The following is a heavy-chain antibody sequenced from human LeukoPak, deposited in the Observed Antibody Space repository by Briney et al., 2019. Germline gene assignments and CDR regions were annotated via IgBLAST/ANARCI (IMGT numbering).Heavy chain of an antibody. Sequence: GGSLRLSCAASGFTFSSYSMNWVRQAPGKGLEWVSSISSSSSYIYYADSVKGRFTISRDNAKNSLYLQMNSLRAEDTAVYYCARSRYCSSTSCYSGAFDIWGQGTMVTVSS. D-gene: IGHD2-2*02. CDR1: GFTFSSYS. J-gene: IGHJ3*02. CDR2: ISSSSSYI. CDR3: ARSRYCSSTSCYSGAFDI. V-gene: IGHV3-21*01.